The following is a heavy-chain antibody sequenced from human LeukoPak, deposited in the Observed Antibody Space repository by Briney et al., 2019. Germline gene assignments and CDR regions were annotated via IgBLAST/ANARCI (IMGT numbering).Heavy chain of an antibody. D-gene: IGHD3/OR15-3a*01. CDR3: ARGGLISLANTPLGAFDI. V-gene: IGHV4-34*01. J-gene: IGHJ3*02. Sequence: SETLSLTCAVYGGSFSGYYWSWIRQPPGKGLEWIGEINHSGTTNYNPSLKSRVTISVDTSKNQFSLKLSSVTAADTAVYYCARGGLISLANTPLGAFDIWGQGTMVSVSS. CDR2: INHSGTT. CDR1: GGSFSGYY.